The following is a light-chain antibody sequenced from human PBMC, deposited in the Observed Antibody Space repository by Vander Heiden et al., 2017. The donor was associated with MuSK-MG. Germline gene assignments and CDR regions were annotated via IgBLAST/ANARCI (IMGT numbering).Light chain of an antibody. V-gene: IGLV2-14*01. Sequence: QSALTQPASVSGSPGQSITISRTGTSSDVGGYNSVSWYQQHPGKAPKLMIYDVSNRPSGVSNRFSGSKSGNTASLTISGLQAEDEADYYCSSYTSSSTLVYVFGTGTKVTVL. CDR2: DVS. CDR1: SSDVGGYNS. CDR3: SSYTSSSTLVYV. J-gene: IGLJ1*01.